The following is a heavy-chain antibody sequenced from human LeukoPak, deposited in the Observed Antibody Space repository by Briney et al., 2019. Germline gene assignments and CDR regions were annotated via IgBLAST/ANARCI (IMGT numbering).Heavy chain of an antibody. J-gene: IGHJ4*02. D-gene: IGHD2-21*02. Sequence: SETLSLTCVVSGDSISSGVYSWNWIRQPPGKGLEWIGYMYNSGTTSYNPSLKSRVTMSVDTSKNQFSLKLSSVTAADTALYYCARGWGPAYCGGDCHRHFDYWGQGTLVTVSS. CDR2: MYNSGTT. CDR3: ARGWGPAYCGGDCHRHFDY. V-gene: IGHV4-30-4*07. CDR1: GDSISSGVYS.